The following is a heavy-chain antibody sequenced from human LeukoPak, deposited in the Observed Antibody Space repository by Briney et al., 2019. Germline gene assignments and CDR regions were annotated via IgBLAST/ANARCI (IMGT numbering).Heavy chain of an antibody. J-gene: IGHJ3*01. D-gene: IGHD6-6*01. CDR2: INPSCGST. CDR3: ARGTSEYSSSSDTFDV. CDR1: GCTFTSYD. V-gene: IGHV1-46*01. Sequence: ASVKVSCKASGCTFTSYDINWVRQAPGQGLEWMGIINPSCGSTNYAQKFQVRVTMTRDMSTSTVYMELSSLRSEDTAVYACARGTSEYSSSSDTFDVWGQGTMVTVSS.